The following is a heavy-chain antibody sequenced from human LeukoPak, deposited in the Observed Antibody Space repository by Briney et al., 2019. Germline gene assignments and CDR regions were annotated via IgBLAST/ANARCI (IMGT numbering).Heavy chain of an antibody. CDR2: IYYSGST. D-gene: IGHD3-22*01. V-gene: IGHV4-31*03. J-gene: IGHJ4*02. CDR3: ARDSGGYDSSGYYFYFDY. CDR1: GGSISSGGYY. Sequence: SQTLSLTCTVSGGSISSGGYYWSWIRQHPGKGLEWIGYIYYSGSTYYNPSLKSRVTISVDTSKNQFSLKLSSVTAADTAVYYCARDSGGYDSSGYYFYFDYWGQGTLVTVSS.